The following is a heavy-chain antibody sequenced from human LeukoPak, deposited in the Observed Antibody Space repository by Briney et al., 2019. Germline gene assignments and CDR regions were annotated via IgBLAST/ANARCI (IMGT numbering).Heavy chain of an antibody. Sequence: GGSLRLSCAASGFTFSSYAMSWIRQAPGKGLEWVSAISGSGGSTYYADSVKGRFTISRDNSKNTLYLQMNSLRAEDTAVYYCAKGDYDFWSGYRKTYYFDYWGQGTLVIVSS. CDR3: AKGDYDFWSGYRKTYYFDY. J-gene: IGHJ4*02. CDR2: ISGSGGST. V-gene: IGHV3-23*01. CDR1: GFTFSSYA. D-gene: IGHD3-3*01.